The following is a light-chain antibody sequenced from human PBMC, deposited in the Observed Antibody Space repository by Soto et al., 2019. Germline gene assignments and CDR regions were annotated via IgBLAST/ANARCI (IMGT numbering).Light chain of an antibody. J-gene: IGKJ5*01. CDR1: QSVSSY. CDR3: QQYNKWPPIT. Sequence: EIVLTQSPATPSLSPGGRATLSLLASQSVSSYLAWYQQKPGQAPRLLIYGASSRATGIPDRFSGSGSGTEFTLTINSLQSEDFAVYYCQQYNKWPPITFGQGTRLEIK. CDR2: GAS. V-gene: IGKV3D-15*01.